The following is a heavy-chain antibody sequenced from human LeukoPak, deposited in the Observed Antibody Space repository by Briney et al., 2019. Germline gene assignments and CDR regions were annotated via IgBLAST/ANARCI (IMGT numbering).Heavy chain of an antibody. Sequence: GGSLRLSCAASGFTFSSYAMSWVRQAPGKGLEWVSGLTGSGGNTYYADSVKGRFTISRDNSKNTLSLQMNGLRAEDAAVYYCVKFRGMPHYNYHMDVWGKGTTVTVSS. V-gene: IGHV3-23*01. CDR2: LTGSGGNT. CDR3: VKFRGMPHYNYHMDV. CDR1: GFTFSSYA. J-gene: IGHJ6*03. D-gene: IGHD2-2*01.